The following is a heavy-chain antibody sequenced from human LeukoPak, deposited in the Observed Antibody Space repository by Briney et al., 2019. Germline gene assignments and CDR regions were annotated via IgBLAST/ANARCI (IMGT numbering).Heavy chain of an antibody. V-gene: IGHV1-69*06. CDR2: IMPISGTA. CDR3: ASGRTDIVVVPATLRNYYFDY. Sequence: ASVKVSCKASGYTFTSYGISWVRQAPGQGLEWMGGIMPISGTANYAQKFQGRVTITADKPTNTAYMELSSLRSEDTAVYYCASGRTDIVVVPATLRNYYFDYWGQGTLATVSS. D-gene: IGHD2-2*01. CDR1: GYTFTSYG. J-gene: IGHJ4*02.